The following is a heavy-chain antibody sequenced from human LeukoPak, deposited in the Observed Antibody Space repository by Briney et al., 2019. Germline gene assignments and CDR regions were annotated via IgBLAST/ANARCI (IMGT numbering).Heavy chain of an antibody. J-gene: IGHJ4*02. CDR1: GFTFRNYF. CDR2: INQDGSGK. Sequence: GESLRLSCAASGFTFRNYFMSWVRQTPGKGLEWVANINQDGSGKYYVDPVEGRFTISRDNARNLLFLQMNSLRPEDTAVYYCAITLVRGVLNHPGYWGRGTLVTVSS. CDR3: AITLVRGVLNHPGY. D-gene: IGHD3-10*01. V-gene: IGHV3-7*02.